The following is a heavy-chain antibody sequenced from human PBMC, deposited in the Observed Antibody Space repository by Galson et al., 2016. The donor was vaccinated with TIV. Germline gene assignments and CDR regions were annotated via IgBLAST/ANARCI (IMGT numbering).Heavy chain of an antibody. J-gene: IGHJ5*02. CDR3: ARDNGPRLEAEADNWFDP. Sequence: SLRLSCAASGFSFSTNAMHWVRLAPGKGLEWVAVIWYDGVNKYYADSVKGRFTISRDSSKNTLYPEMNSLRAEDTAVYYCARDNGPRLEAEADNWFDPWGQGTLVTVSS. V-gene: IGHV3-33*01. CDR2: IWYDGVNK. CDR1: GFSFSTNA. D-gene: IGHD2-8*01.